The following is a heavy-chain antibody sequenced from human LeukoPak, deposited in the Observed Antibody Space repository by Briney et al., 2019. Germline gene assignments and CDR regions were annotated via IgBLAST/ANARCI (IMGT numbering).Heavy chain of an antibody. CDR1: GGSISSYY. CDR3: ARSRWGYFNWFDH. D-gene: IGHD1-26*01. V-gene: IGHV4-59*01. J-gene: IGHJ5*02. Sequence: PSETLSLTCTVSGGSISSYYWSWIRQPPGKGLEWIGYIYYSGSTNYNPSLTSRVTISIDTSKNQFSLNLRSVTAADTAVYYCARSRWGYFNWFDHWGQGTLVTVSS. CDR2: IYYSGST.